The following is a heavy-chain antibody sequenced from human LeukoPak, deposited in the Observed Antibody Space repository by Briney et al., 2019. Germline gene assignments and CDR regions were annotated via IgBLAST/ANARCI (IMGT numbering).Heavy chain of an antibody. J-gene: IGHJ3*02. CDR2: IYYSGST. V-gene: IGHV4-61*01. D-gene: IGHD3-3*01. CDR3: ARVASGYDVFDI. Sequence: SETLSLTCTVSGCSVSSGSYYWSWIRQPPGKGLEWIGYIYYSGSTNYNPSLKSRVTISVDTSKNQFSLKLSSVTAADTAVFYCARVASGYDVFDIWGQGTMVTVSS. CDR1: GCSVSSGSYY.